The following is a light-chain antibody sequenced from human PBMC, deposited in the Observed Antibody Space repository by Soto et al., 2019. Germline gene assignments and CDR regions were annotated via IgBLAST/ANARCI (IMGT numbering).Light chain of an antibody. V-gene: IGLV2-14*01. CDR1: SSDVGGYNF. Sequence: QSVLTQPASVSGSPGQSITISCTGTSSDVGGYNFVSWYQQHPGKAPKVMIFEVSNRPSGVSNRFSGSKSGNTASLTISGLQAEDEAVYYCSSYAFSSTLVVFGGGTKLTVL. J-gene: IGLJ2*01. CDR3: SSYAFSSTLVV. CDR2: EVS.